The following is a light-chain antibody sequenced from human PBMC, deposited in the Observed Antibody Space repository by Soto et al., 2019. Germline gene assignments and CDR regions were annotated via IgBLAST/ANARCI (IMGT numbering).Light chain of an antibody. CDR1: SSDVGGYKY. V-gene: IGLV2-14*03. J-gene: IGLJ1*01. CDR3: QSYDGTLSGSYV. CDR2: EVN. Sequence: QSALTQPASVSGSPGQSITISCTGTSSDVGGYKYVSWFQQYPGKVPKLIIYEVNDRPSGVSNRFSASKSGNTASLTISGLQAEDEADYYCQSYDGTLSGSYVFGIGTKLTVL.